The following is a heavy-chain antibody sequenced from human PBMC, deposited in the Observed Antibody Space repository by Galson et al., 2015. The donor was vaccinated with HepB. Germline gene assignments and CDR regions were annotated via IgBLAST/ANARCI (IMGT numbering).Heavy chain of an antibody. D-gene: IGHD6-13*01. V-gene: IGHV3-21*01. Sequence: SLRLSCAASGFTFSSYSMNWVRQAPGKGLEWVSSISSSSSYIYYADSVKGRFTISRDNAKNSLYLQMNSLRAEDTAVYHCARDQEYSSSPIHYYYYGMDVWGQGTTVTVSS. J-gene: IGHJ6*02. CDR2: ISSSSSYI. CDR1: GFTFSSYS. CDR3: ARDQEYSSSPIHYYYYGMDV.